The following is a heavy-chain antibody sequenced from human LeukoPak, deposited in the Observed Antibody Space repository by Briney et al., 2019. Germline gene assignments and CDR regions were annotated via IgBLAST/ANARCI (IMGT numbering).Heavy chain of an antibody. CDR3: ASPVVAAKDCYNYYGMDV. D-gene: IGHD2-15*01. V-gene: IGHV3-48*03. CDR1: GFTFSSYE. Sequence: LPGGSLRLSCAASGFTFSSYEMNWVRQAPGKGLEWVSYISSSGSNIYYADSVKGRFTISRDNAKNSLYLQMNTLRAEDTAVYYCASPVVAAKDCYNYYGMDVWGKGTTVTVSS. J-gene: IGHJ6*04. CDR2: ISSSGSNI.